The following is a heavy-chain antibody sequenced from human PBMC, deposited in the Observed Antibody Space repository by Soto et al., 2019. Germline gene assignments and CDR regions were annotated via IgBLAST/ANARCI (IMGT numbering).Heavy chain of an antibody. CDR2: IIPTSGTA. CDR1: GGSFSSDV. J-gene: IGHJ6*02. V-gene: IGHV1-69*13. D-gene: IGHD2-15*01. Sequence: SVKVSCKASGGSFSSDVFGWVRQAPGQGLEWMGGIIPTSGTANYAQRFQGRATITADESTSTAYMELSSLTSEDTAVYFCARGQGYCSGGICYYYYYGMDVWGQGTTVTVSS. CDR3: ARGQGYCSGGICYYYYYGMDV.